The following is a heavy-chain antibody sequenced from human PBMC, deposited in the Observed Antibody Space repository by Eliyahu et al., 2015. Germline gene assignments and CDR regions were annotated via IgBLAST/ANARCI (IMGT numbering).Heavy chain of an antibody. CDR2: IKPDGSDK. J-gene: IGHJ4*02. CDR3: ARDPEIWSGFANVDY. D-gene: IGHD3-3*01. V-gene: IGHV3-7*01. Sequence: EVQLVESGGGLVQPGGSLRLSCVAXGFPFXXXWMSWXRQAPGKVLEWVANIKPDGSDKYYGAXVGGRFTISRDNAKNSLYLQMNSLTAEDTAVYYCARDPEIWSGFANVDYWGQGALVTVSS. CDR1: GFPFXXXW.